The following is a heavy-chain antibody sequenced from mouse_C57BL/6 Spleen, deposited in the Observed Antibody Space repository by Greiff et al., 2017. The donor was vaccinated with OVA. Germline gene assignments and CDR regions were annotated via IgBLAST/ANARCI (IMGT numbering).Heavy chain of an antibody. CDR1: GFTFSSYG. Sequence: EVQLVESGGDLVKPGGSLKLSCAASGFTFSSYGMSWVRQTPDKRLEWVATISSGGGYTYYPHSVKGRFTFSIDNAKNTLYLQMSSLKSEDTAVDYCARNGEGEAWFAYWGQGTLVTVSA. CDR2: ISSGGGYT. CDR3: ARNGEGEAWFAY. V-gene: IGHV5-6*01. J-gene: IGHJ3*01.